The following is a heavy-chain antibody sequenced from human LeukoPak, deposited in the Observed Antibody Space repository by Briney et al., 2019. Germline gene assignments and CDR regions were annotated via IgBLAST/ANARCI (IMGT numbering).Heavy chain of an antibody. D-gene: IGHD3-10*01. Sequence: ASVKVSCKASGYTFTSYGISWVRQAPGQGLEWMGWISAYNGNTNYAQKLQGRVTMTTDTSTSTAYMELRSLRSDDTAVYYCARDAWASYYYGSGSYYNEPNDAFDIWGQGTMVTVSS. J-gene: IGHJ3*02. CDR2: ISAYNGNT. CDR1: GYTFTSYG. CDR3: ARDAWASYYYGSGSYYNEPNDAFDI. V-gene: IGHV1-18*01.